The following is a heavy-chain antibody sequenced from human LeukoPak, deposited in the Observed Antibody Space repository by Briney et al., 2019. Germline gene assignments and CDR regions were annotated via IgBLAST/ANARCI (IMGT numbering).Heavy chain of an antibody. CDR1: GFIFSSYG. V-gene: IGHV3-30*03. D-gene: IGHD3-16*02. Sequence: GGSLRLSCAASGFIFSSYGMHWVRQAPGKGLEWVAVISYDGSNKYYAASLKGRFTISRDNSKDTLYLQMDSLRAEDTALYYCAREEHDYVWGSYRYYYYYGIDVWGQGTTVTVSS. CDR3: AREEHDYVWGSYRYYYYYGIDV. J-gene: IGHJ6*02. CDR2: ISYDGSNK.